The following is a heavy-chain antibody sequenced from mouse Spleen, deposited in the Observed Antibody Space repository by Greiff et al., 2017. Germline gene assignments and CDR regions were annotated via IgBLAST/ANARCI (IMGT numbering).Heavy chain of an antibody. D-gene: IGHD2-5*01. Sequence: QVQLKQSGAELAKPGASVKLSCKASGYTFTSYWMHWVKQRPGQGLEWIGYINPSSGYTKYNQKFKDKATLTADKSSSTAYMQLSSLTYEDSAVYYCAKEMNSNYEFAYWGQGTLVTVSA. CDR1: GYTFTSYW. V-gene: IGHV1-7*01. CDR2: INPSSGYT. CDR3: AKEMNSNYEFAY. J-gene: IGHJ3*01.